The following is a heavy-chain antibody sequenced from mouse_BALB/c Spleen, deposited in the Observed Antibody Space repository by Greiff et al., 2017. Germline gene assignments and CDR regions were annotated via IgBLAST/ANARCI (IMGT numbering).Heavy chain of an antibody. CDR2: IDPANGNT. J-gene: IGHJ1*01. CDR1: GFNIKDTY. Sequence: EVQLQESGAELVKPGASVKLSCTASGFNIKDTYMHWVKQRPEQGLEWIGRIDPANGNTKYDPKFQGKATITADTSSNTAYLQLSSLTSEDTAVYYCARNWDTWYFDVWGAGTTVTVSS. CDR3: ARNWDTWYFDV. V-gene: IGHV14-3*02. D-gene: IGHD4-1*01.